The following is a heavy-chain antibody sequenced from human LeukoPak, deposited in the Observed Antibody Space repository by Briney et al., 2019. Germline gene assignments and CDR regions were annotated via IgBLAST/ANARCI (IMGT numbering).Heavy chain of an antibody. D-gene: IGHD3-10*01. CDR3: ARDLRRDYYGSGSYKYYGMDV. CDR1: GFTFSSYG. CDR2: IWYDGSNK. Sequence: GGSLRLSCAASGFTFSSYGMHWVRQAPGKGLEWVAVIWYDGSNKYCADSVKGRFTISRDNSKNTLYLQMNSLRAEDTAVYYCARDLRRDYYGSGSYKYYGMDVWGQGTTVTVSS. V-gene: IGHV3-33*01. J-gene: IGHJ6*02.